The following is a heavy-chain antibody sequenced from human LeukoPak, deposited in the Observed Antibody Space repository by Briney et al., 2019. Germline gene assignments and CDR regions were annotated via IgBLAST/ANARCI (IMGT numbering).Heavy chain of an antibody. D-gene: IGHD1-26*01. CDR3: ARGSSGTYDMGY. CDR2: IYSGGST. J-gene: IGHJ4*02. Sequence: GGSLRLSCAASGFTFSSNYMSWVRQAPGKGLEWVSVIYSGGSTYYAESVKGRFTISRDNSKNTLFLQMNGLRAEDTAVYYCARGSSGTYDMGYWGQGTLVTVSS. CDR1: GFTFSSNY. V-gene: IGHV3-66*01.